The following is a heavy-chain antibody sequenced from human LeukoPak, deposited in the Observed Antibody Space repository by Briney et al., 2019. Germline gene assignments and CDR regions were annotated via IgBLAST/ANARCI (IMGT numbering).Heavy chain of an antibody. J-gene: IGHJ1*01. CDR3: ASYCSSTSCHGFQH. CDR2: IYYSGST. D-gene: IGHD2-2*01. V-gene: IGHV4-59*01. Sequence: PSETLSLTCTLSGGSISSYYWSWTRHPPGKGLECIRYIYYSGSTNYNPSLKSRVTISVDTSKNQFSLKLSSVTAADTAVYYCASYCSSTSCHGFQHWGQGTLVTVSS. CDR1: GGSISSYY.